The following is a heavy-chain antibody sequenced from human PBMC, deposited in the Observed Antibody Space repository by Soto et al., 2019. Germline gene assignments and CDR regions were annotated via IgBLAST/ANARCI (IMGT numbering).Heavy chain of an antibody. CDR2: INPSGGST. J-gene: IGHJ6*02. CDR3: ARELLVVVTTYIRNYGMDV. CDR1: GYTFTSYY. D-gene: IGHD3-22*01. V-gene: IGHV1-46*01. Sequence: ASVKVSCKASGYTFTSYYMHCVRQAPGQVLEWMGIINPSGGSTSYAQKFQGRVTMTRDTSTSTVYMELSSLRSEDTAVYYCARELLVVVTTYIRNYGMDVWGQGTTVTVSS.